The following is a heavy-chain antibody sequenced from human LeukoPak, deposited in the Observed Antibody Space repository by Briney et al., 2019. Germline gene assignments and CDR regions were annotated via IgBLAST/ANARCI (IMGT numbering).Heavy chain of an antibody. Sequence: SQTLSLTCAVSGGSISSGGYSWSWIRQPPGKGLEWIGYIYHSGSTYYNPSLKSRVTTSVDRSRNQFSLKLSSVTAADTAVYYCARGGYCSGGSCYHSNWFDPWGQGTLVTVSS. D-gene: IGHD2-15*01. CDR3: ARGGYCSGGSCYHSNWFDP. J-gene: IGHJ5*02. CDR1: GGSISSGGYS. V-gene: IGHV4-30-2*01. CDR2: IYHSGST.